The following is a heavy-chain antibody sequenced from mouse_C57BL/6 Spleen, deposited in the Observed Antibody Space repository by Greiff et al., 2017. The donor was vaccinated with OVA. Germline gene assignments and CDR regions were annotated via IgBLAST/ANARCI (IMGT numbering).Heavy chain of an antibody. Sequence: EVKLVESGGDLVKPGGSLKLSCAASGFTFSSYGMSWVRQTPDKRLEWVATISSGGSYTYYPDSVKGRFTISRDNAKNTLYLQMSSLKSEDTAMYYCARHSTVVFDYWGQGTTLTVSS. V-gene: IGHV5-6*01. J-gene: IGHJ2*01. D-gene: IGHD4-1*02. CDR2: ISSGGSYT. CDR1: GFTFSSYG. CDR3: ARHSTVVFDY.